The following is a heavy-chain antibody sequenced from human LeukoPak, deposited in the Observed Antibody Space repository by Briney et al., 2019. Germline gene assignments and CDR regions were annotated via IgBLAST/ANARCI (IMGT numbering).Heavy chain of an antibody. D-gene: IGHD3-9*01. CDR3: ARSPHILTGENFDY. Sequence: WASVKVSCKASGYTFTSYYIHWVRQAPGQGLEWMGWINPNSGGTNYAQKFQDRVTMTRDTSISTAYMELSRLRFDDTAVYYCARSPHILTGENFDYWGQGTLVTVSS. V-gene: IGHV1-2*02. CDR1: GYTFTSYY. J-gene: IGHJ4*02. CDR2: INPNSGGT.